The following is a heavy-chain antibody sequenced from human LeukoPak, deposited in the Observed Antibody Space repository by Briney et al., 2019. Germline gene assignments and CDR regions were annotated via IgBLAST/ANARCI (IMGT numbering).Heavy chain of an antibody. J-gene: IGHJ5*02. Sequence: PSETLSLTCAVYGGSFSGYYWSWIRQPPGKGLEWIGEINHSGSTNYNPSLKSRVTISVDTSKNQFSLKLSSVTAADTAVYYCAKDQHSSSWYIDWFDPWGQGTLVTVSS. CDR1: GGSFSGYY. V-gene: IGHV4-34*01. D-gene: IGHD6-13*01. CDR3: AKDQHSSSWYIDWFDP. CDR2: INHSGST.